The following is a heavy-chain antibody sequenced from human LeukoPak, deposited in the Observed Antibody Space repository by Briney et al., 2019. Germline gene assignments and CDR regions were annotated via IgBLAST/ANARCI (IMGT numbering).Heavy chain of an antibody. CDR1: GGSISSYY. J-gene: IGHJ4*02. Sequence: SETLSLTCTVSGGSISSYYWSWIRQPAVKGLEWIGRIYTSGSTNYNPSLKSRVTMSVDTSKNTLYLQMNSLRAEDTAVYYCAKDPTMIVVVIPDYWGQGTLVTVSS. V-gene: IGHV4-4*07. D-gene: IGHD3-22*01. CDR3: AKDPTMIVVVIPDY. CDR2: IYTSGST.